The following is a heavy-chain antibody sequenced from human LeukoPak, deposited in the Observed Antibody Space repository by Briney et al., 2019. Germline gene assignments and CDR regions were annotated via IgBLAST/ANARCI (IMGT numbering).Heavy chain of an antibody. D-gene: IGHD1-26*01. CDR3: APHLTVGPTF. CDR1: GFIFNNAW. Sequence: GGSLRLSCAASGFIFNNAWMIWVRQAPGKGREWGGRIKSRTDGGTTDYAARVKGRFTISRDDSMNTVYLQMNSLKSEDTAVYYCAPHLTVGPTFGDQGTLVSVPS. J-gene: IGHJ4*02. V-gene: IGHV3-15*01. CDR2: IKSRTDGGTT.